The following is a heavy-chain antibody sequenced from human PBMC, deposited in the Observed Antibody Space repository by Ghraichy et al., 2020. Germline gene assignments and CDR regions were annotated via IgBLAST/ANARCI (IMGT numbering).Heavy chain of an antibody. CDR3: AREVGSPFRPPLDH. V-gene: IGHV7-4-1*02. Sequence: ASVKVSCKAFGYTFTSYSMNWVRQAPGQGLEWMGWINTNTGIPTYAQGFTGRFVFSLDISVSTAYLQISSLKAEDTAVYYCAREVGSPFRPPLDHWGQGTLVTVSS. CDR2: INTNTGIP. J-gene: IGHJ4*02. CDR1: GYTFTSYS. D-gene: IGHD6-6*01.